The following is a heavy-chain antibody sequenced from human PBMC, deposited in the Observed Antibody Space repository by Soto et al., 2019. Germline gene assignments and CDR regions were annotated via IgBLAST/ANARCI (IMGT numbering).Heavy chain of an antibody. V-gene: IGHV3-30-3*01. CDR3: ARSRSGAVPDSFGY. Sequence: QVQLVESGGRVVQPGWSLRLSCAASGFMFSRYAIHWVRQAPGKGLEWVAVISKDGSVNYYADSVRGRFSISRDKSKNTVYLEMNGMRDDDTAVFYCARSRSGAVPDSFGYWGQGTLVTVSS. D-gene: IGHD3-3*01. J-gene: IGHJ1*01. CDR2: ISKDGSVN. CDR1: GFMFSRYA.